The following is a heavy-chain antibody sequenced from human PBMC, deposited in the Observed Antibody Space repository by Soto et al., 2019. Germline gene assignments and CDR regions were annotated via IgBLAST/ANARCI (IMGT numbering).Heavy chain of an antibody. V-gene: IGHV3-21*04. CDR3: AADTGDIEVVPATT. CDR2: ISPASTYI. J-gene: IGHJ4*02. Sequence: GGSLRLSCAASGLNFEKCSMNWVRQPPGKGPEWLASISPASTYIRYADSVKGRFTISRDNARNSLSLQMMSLRADDTAMYYCAADTGDIEVVPATTWGQGTLVTV. CDR1: GLNFEKCS. D-gene: IGHD2-15*01.